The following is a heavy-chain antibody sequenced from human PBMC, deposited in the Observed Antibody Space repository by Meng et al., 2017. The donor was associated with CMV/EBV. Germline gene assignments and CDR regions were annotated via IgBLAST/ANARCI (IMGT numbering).Heavy chain of an antibody. CDR3: AREAFKVLFFPFDP. J-gene: IGHJ5*02. CDR1: GGSISSGSYY. V-gene: IGHV4-61*02. Sequence: AQLQGSGPGLVKPSQTLSLTCTVSGGSISSGSYYWSWIRQPAGKGLEWIGRIYTSGSTNYNPSLKSRVTISVDTSKNQFSLKLSSVTAADTAAYYCAREAFKVLFFPFDPWGQGTLVTVSS. D-gene: IGHD1-1*01. CDR2: IYTSGST.